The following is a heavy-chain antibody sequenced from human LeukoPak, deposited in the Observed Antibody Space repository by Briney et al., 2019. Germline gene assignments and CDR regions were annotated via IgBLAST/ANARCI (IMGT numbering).Heavy chain of an antibody. D-gene: IGHD6-13*01. V-gene: IGHV3-48*01. CDR3: ARDTTSSSRGDYFDY. CDR1: GFTFSSYG. J-gene: IGHJ4*02. Sequence: GGSLRLSCAASGFTFSSYGMHWVRQAPGKGLEWVSYISGSSGSIYYTDSVKGRFTVSRDNAKNSLYLQMNSLRAEDTAVYHCARDTTSSSRGDYFDYWGQGTLVTVSS. CDR2: ISGSSGSI.